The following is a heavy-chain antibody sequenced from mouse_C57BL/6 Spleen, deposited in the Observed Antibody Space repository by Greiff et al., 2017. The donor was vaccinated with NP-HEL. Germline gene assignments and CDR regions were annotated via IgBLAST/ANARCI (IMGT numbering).Heavy chain of an antibody. CDR3: ARGRYYGSSYFYYAMDY. D-gene: IGHD1-1*01. CDR1: GYTFTSYG. J-gene: IGHJ4*01. CDR2: IYPRSGNT. Sequence: VQLQQSGAELARPGASVKLSCKASGYTFTSYGISWVKQRTGQGLEWIGEIYPRSGNTYYNEKFKGKATLTADKSSSTAYMELRSLTSEDSAVYFCARGRYYGSSYFYYAMDYWGQGTSVTVSS. V-gene: IGHV1-81*01.